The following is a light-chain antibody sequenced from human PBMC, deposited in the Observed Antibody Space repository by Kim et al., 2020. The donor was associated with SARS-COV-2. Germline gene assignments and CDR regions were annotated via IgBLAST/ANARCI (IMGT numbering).Light chain of an antibody. CDR3: KAWDSTTLL. J-gene: IGLJ2*01. Sequence: GSPGQTASITCSGDKLGTKYPCWYQQRPGRSPVLVISEDTKRPSGIPERFSGSNSGNTATLTITGTLAMDEADYYCKAWDSTTLLFGGGTKLTVL. CDR2: EDT. V-gene: IGLV3-1*01. CDR1: KLGTKY.